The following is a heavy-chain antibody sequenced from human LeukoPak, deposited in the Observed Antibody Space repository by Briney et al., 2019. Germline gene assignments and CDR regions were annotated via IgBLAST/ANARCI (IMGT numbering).Heavy chain of an antibody. CDR2: IYYSGST. CDR1: GGSISGYY. V-gene: IGHV4-59*01. Sequence: SETLSLTCTVSGGSISGYYCSWVRQPPGRGLEWIGYIYYSGSTNYNPSFESRVTISVDTSKNQFSLKLSSVTAADTAVYYCARGPSSYYFDYWGQGTLVTVSS. CDR3: ARGPSSYYFDY. J-gene: IGHJ4*02.